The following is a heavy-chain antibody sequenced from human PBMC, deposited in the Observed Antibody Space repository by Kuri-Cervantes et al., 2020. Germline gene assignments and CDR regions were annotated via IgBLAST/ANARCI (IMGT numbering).Heavy chain of an antibody. J-gene: IGHJ4*02. Sequence: GESLKISCAASGFTFSSYAMSWVRQAPGKGLEWVSAISGSGGSTYYADSVKGRFTISRDNSKRTLYLQMDRLTVEDTAVYYCASRGSFDDWGQGTLVTVSS. CDR3: ASRGSFDD. CDR1: GFTFSSYA. CDR2: ISGSGGST. D-gene: IGHD3-10*01. V-gene: IGHV3-23*01.